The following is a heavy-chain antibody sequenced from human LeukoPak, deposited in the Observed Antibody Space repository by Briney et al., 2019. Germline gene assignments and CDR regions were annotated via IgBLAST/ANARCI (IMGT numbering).Heavy chain of an antibody. Sequence: GGSLRLSCAASGFTFSGYSMTWVRQAPGKGLELVSSISSSASYMSYVDSVKGRFTISRDNAKNSLYLQMNSLRVEDTAVYYCARDLRQWLVDYWGQGTPVTVSS. CDR1: GFTFSGYS. CDR3: ARDLRQWLVDY. J-gene: IGHJ4*02. V-gene: IGHV3-21*01. CDR2: ISSSASYM. D-gene: IGHD6-19*01.